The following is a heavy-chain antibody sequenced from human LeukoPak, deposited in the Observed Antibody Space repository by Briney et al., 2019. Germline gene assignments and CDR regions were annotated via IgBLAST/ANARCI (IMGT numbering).Heavy chain of an antibody. J-gene: IGHJ5*02. CDR1: GYTFAGYS. CDR3: ARDLRDQWFDP. D-gene: IGHD5-24*01. V-gene: IGHV1-2*02. Sequence: ASVKVSCKASGYTFAGYSMHWMRQAPGQGLEWMGWINIKSGGTKYAQRFQGRITMTRDTSISTAYMEVSSLRSDDTAVYYCARDLRDQWFDPWGQGTLVTVSS. CDR2: INIKSGGT.